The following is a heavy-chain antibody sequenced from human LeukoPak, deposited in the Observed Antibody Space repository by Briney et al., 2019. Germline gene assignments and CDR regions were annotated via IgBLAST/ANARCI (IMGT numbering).Heavy chain of an antibody. CDR3: ARNAGDSVYAFDI. J-gene: IGHJ3*02. V-gene: IGHV1-2*02. Sequence: ASVKVSCKASGYTFTGYYMHWVRQAPGQGLEWMGWINPNSGGTNYAQKFQGSVTMTRDTSISTAYMELSRLRSDDTAVYYCARNAGDSVYAFDIWGQGTMVTVSS. CDR1: GYTFTGYY. D-gene: IGHD7-27*01. CDR2: INPNSGGT.